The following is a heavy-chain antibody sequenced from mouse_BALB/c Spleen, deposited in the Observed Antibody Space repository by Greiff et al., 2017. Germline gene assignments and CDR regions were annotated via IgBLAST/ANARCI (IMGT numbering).Heavy chain of an antibody. Sequence: VHVKQSGPELEKPGASVKISCKASGYSFTGYNMNWVKQSNGKSLEWIGNIDPYYGGTSYNQKFKGKATLTVDKSSSTAYMQLKSLTSEDSAVYYCARYGNYDFFMDYWGQGTSVTVSS. CDR1: GYSFTGYN. CDR2: IDPYYGGT. V-gene: IGHV1-39*01. J-gene: IGHJ4*01. D-gene: IGHD2-1*01. CDR3: ARYGNYDFFMDY.